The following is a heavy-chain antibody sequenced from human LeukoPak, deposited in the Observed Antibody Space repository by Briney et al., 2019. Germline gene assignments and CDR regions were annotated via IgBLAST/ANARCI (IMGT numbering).Heavy chain of an antibody. D-gene: IGHD2-2*01. CDR2: VHLDGRT. CDR1: GGSVTSTNW. J-gene: IGHJ4*02. Sequence: SETLSLTCDVSGGSVTSTNWWTWVRQPPGKGLEWIGEVHLDGRTNYNPSLKSRLIMSVDLPENHISLKLTSVTAADTGVYYCGIFMDVVPGSMSWGLGTLVTVSS. CDR3: GIFMDVVPGSMS. V-gene: IGHV4-4*02.